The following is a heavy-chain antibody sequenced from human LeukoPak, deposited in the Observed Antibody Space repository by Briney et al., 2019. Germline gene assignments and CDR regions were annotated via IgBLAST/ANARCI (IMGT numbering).Heavy chain of an antibody. CDR3: GSVDRGWFGVGDY. V-gene: IGHV4-59*05. CDR1: GGSMNNNY. Sequence: PSETLSLTCTVSGGSMNNNYWSWIQQPAGKGLEWVGSIYYSGSTYYNPSLKSRVTISVDTSNNQFSLKLSSVTAADTAVYYCGSVDRGWFGVGDYWGQGTLVTVSS. J-gene: IGHJ4*02. CDR2: IYYSGST. D-gene: IGHD3-10*01.